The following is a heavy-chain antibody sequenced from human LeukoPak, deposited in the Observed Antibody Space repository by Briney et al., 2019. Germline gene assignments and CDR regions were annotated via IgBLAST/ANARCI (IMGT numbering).Heavy chain of an antibody. CDR3: ARRAGDYSHPYDY. CDR2: IYSGGDT. D-gene: IGHD3-22*01. Sequence: PGGSLRLSCAASGLTVSSNCMSWVRQASGKGLEWVSFIYSGGDTYYADSVKGRFTISRDNSKNTFHLQMNSLRAEDTAVYYCARRAGDYSHPYDYWGQGTLVTVSS. J-gene: IGHJ4*02. CDR1: GLTVSSNC. V-gene: IGHV3-53*01.